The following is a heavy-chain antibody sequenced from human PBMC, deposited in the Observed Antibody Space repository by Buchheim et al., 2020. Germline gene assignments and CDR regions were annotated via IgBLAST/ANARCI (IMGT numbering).Heavy chain of an antibody. Sequence: EVQMVESGGGFVEPGGSLRLSCAAAGFAFDKVWMHWVRQAPGKGLECVGRVKTRAEGETTDYAEPVTGRFTISRDDSRKQLYLQMYSLKTEDSAVYYCATGFEQYFAYWGQGTL. CDR2: VKTRAEGETT. CDR3: ATGFEQYFAY. V-gene: IGHV3-15*07. J-gene: IGHJ4*02. D-gene: IGHD1/OR15-1a*01. CDR1: GFAFDKVW.